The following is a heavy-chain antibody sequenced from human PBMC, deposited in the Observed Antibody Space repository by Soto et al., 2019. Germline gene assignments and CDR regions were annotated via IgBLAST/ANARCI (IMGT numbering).Heavy chain of an antibody. Sequence: PGGSLRLSCAASGFTFRTYWMHWVRQAPGKGLMWVSRINGDGSETTYADSVKGRLTISRDNAKNTLYLQINNLRVEDTAVYYCAGDSSHDRRVAGDDWGQGTLVTVSS. V-gene: IGHV3-74*01. CDR3: AGDSSHDRRVAGDD. CDR1: GFTFRTYW. CDR2: INGDGSET. D-gene: IGHD3-22*01. J-gene: IGHJ4*02.